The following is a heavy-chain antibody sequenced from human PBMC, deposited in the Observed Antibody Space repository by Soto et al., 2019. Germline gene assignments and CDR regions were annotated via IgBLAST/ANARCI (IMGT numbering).Heavy chain of an antibody. D-gene: IGHD2-2*01. CDR2: ISNAGSGNT. CDR1: RWPFPSFE. CDR3: ARESNHYQDFFQN. J-gene: IGHJ4*02. V-gene: IGHV1-3*01. Sequence: GAAVKVSCKTCRWPFPSFEVHWIRQAPGQRPEWMGGISNAGSGNTKYSQKFQDRLTITGDKRATTVYMALSSLTSEDTATYYCARESNHYQDFFQNWGQGTQVTVSS.